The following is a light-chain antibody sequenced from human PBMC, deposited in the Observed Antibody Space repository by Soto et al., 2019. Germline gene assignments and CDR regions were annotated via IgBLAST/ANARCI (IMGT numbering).Light chain of an antibody. V-gene: IGKV1-27*01. J-gene: IGKJ4*01. Sequence: DIQRTQSPSSLSASVGDRVTITCRASQGISNYLAWYQQIPGKVPKLLISAASTLQSGVPSRFSGSVAGTDLTLTISSLQPDDVATYYCQKYTNVPAFGGGTKVELK. CDR1: QGISNY. CDR3: QKYTNVPA. CDR2: AAS.